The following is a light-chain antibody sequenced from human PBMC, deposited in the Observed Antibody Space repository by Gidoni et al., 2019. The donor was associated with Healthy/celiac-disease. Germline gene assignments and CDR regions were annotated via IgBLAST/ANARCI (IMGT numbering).Light chain of an antibody. CDR2: DNK. Sequence: QSVVTQPPSVSAAPGQKVPISCSGSSSNIGNNYVSWYQQLPETTPKLLIYDNKKRPSGIPDRFSGSKSGTSATLGITGLQTGDEADYYCGTWDSSLSAVVFGGGTKLTVL. CDR3: GTWDSSLSAVV. V-gene: IGLV1-51*01. J-gene: IGLJ2*01. CDR1: SSNIGNNY.